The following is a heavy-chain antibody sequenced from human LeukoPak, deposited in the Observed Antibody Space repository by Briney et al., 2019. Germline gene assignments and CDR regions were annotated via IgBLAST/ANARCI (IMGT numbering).Heavy chain of an antibody. D-gene: IGHD6-13*01. Sequence: PGGSLRLSCAASGFIVSSNYMSWVRQAPGKGLEWVSVIYAGDTTYYADSVKGRFTISRDNAKNSLYLQMNSLRAEDTAVYYCARAPGDSSSWYSDYWGQGTLVTVSS. CDR2: IYAGDTT. CDR3: ARAPGDSSSWYSDY. CDR1: GFIVSSNY. V-gene: IGHV3-53*01. J-gene: IGHJ4*02.